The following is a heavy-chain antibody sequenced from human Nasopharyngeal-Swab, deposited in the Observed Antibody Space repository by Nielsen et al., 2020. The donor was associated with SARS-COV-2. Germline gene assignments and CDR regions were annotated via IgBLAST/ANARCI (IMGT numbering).Heavy chain of an antibody. Sequence: LKISCAASGFAFRSYGMHWVRQAPGKGLEWVAVIWYDGSNKYYADSAKGRFTISRDNSKNTLYLQMNSLRAEDTAVYYCARDVVVVAAFYYYYYGMDVWGQGTTVTVSS. D-gene: IGHD2-15*01. J-gene: IGHJ6*02. CDR2: IWYDGSNK. CDR1: GFAFRSYG. CDR3: ARDVVVVAAFYYYYYGMDV. V-gene: IGHV3-33*01.